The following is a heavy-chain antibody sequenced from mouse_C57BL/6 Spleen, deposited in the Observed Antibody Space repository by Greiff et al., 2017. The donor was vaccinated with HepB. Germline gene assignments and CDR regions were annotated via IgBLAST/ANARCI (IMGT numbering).Heavy chain of an antibody. V-gene: IGHV1-82*01. CDR1: GYAFSSSW. J-gene: IGHJ1*03. D-gene: IGHD4-1*01. CDR3: ARGGTGYWYFDV. CDR2: IYPGDGDT. Sequence: QVQLQQSGPELVKPGASVKISCKASGYAFSSSWMNWVKQRPGKGLEWIGRIYPGDGDTNYNGKFKGKATLTADKSSSTAYMQLSSLTSEDSAVYFCARGGTGYWYFDVWGTGTTVIVSS.